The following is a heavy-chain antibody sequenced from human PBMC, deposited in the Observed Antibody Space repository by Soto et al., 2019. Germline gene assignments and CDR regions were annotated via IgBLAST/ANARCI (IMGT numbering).Heavy chain of an antibody. V-gene: IGHV4-39*01. D-gene: IGHD2-15*01. Sequence: LQLQESGPGVVKPSATLFLSFPVSCGIISNSRYYLGWIRPAPGEELEWVGSICYSVSPYFNPSLKSRFPISVDTSKNQFSLYLSSVSAADTAVYSCATGYFSGGTCYSHDWFDPWGQVNLVTVSS. CDR1: CGIISNSRYY. CDR2: ICYSVSP. CDR3: ATGYFSGGTCYSHDWFDP. J-gene: IGHJ5*02.